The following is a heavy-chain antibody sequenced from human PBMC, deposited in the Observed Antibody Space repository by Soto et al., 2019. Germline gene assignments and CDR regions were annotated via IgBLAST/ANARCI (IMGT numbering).Heavy chain of an antibody. J-gene: IGHJ6*02. CDR3: TRHHYYSMDV. V-gene: IGHV4-4*02. Sequence: SETLSLTCVVSGASVANDNWWSWVRQPPGKGLEWIGEVHHSVANNNSPSLMSRVTISVDKFRNQFSLHLHSVTAADSAVYYCTRHHYYSMDVWGQGTSVTVS. CDR1: GASVANDNW. CDR2: VHHSVAN.